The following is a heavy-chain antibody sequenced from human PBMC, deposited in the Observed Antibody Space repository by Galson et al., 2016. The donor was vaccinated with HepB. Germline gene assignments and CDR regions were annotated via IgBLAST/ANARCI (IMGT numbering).Heavy chain of an antibody. D-gene: IGHD1-14*01. Sequence: SLRLSCAASGFTLNSYAVNWVRQAPGRGLEWVSSIIASGASTYYADSVKGRFTVSRDNSQNTVFLQMNSLRVDDTAICYCAREFKTGGLWGQGTVVTVSS. CDR3: AREFKTGGL. CDR2: IIASGAST. CDR1: GFTLNSYA. J-gene: IGHJ3*01. V-gene: IGHV3-23*01.